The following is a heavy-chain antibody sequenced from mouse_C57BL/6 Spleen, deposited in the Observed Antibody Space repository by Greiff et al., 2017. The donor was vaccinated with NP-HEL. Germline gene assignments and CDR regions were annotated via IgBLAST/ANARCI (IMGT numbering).Heavy chain of an antibody. J-gene: IGHJ4*01. CDR1: GYTFTSYW. CDR2: IDPSDSET. CDR3: AAQAPYYAMDY. Sequence: VQLQQPGAELVRPGSSVKLSCKASGYTFTSYWMHWVKQRPIQGLEWIGNIDPSDSETHYNQKFKDKATLTVDKSSSTAYMQLSSLTSEDSAVYYCAAQAPYYAMDYWGQGTSVTVSS. D-gene: IGHD3-2*02. V-gene: IGHV1-52*01.